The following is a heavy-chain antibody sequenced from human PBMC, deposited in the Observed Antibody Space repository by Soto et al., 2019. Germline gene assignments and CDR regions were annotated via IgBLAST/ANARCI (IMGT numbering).Heavy chain of an antibody. CDR2: IFSSGST. V-gene: IGHV4-4*07. CDR1: GGSITYYS. D-gene: IGHD2-21*02. J-gene: IGHJ5*02. Sequence: PSETLSLTCTVSGGSITYYSWVWIRQPAGKGLEWIGRIFSSGSTNYNPSLKVRITMSLDTSKNQFSLMLNSATATDTAVYFCARDQGVVVTADNWFDPWGQGILVTVSS. CDR3: ARDQGVVVTADNWFDP.